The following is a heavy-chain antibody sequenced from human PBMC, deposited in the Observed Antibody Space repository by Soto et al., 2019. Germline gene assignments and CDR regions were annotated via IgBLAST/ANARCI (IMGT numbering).Heavy chain of an antibody. CDR2: IWYDGSNK. CDR3: ARGSYGSGRGVDY. CDR1: GFTFSSYG. Sequence: QVQLVESGGGVVQPGRSLRLSCAASGFTFSSYGMHWVRQDPGKGLEWVAVIWYDGSNKYYADSVKGRFTISRDNSKNTLYLQMNSLRAEDTAVYYCARGSYGSGRGVDYWGQGTLVTVSS. V-gene: IGHV3-33*01. J-gene: IGHJ4*02. D-gene: IGHD3-10*01.